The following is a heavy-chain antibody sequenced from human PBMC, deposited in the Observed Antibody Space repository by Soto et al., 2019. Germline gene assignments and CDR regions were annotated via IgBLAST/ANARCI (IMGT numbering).Heavy chain of an antibody. V-gene: IGHV4-39*02. CDR3: ASHRQYYESSGWVDF. D-gene: IGHD3-22*01. CDR1: GGSIRSSDYY. CDR2: IYSSGST. Sequence: LSLTCTVSGGSIRSSDYYWGWIRQPPGKGLEWIGSIYSSGSTYSNPSLKSRVTISVDTSKNHFSLKLSSVTAADTAVYYCASHRQYYESSGWVDFWGQGTLVTVSS. J-gene: IGHJ4*02.